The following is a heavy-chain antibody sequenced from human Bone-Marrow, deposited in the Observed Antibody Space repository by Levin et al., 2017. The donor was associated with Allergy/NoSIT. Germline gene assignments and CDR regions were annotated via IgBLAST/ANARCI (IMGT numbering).Heavy chain of an antibody. Sequence: PSETLSLTCAASGFTFSSYAMSWVRQAPGKGLEWVSAISGSGGSTYYADSVKGRFTISRDNSKNTLYLQMNSLRAEDTAVYYCAKDKLRLRPTNFDYWGQGTLVTVSS. CDR2: ISGSGGST. V-gene: IGHV3-23*01. CDR1: GFTFSSYA. J-gene: IGHJ4*02. D-gene: IGHD5-12*01. CDR3: AKDKLRLRPTNFDY.